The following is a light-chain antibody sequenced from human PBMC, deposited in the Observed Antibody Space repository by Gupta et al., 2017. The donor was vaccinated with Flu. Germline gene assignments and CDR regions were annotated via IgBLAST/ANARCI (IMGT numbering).Light chain of an antibody. J-gene: IGLJ3*02. V-gene: IGLV2-14*01. CDR1: SSDVGGDDY. CDR3: SSFITSATLGV. CDR2: EVS. Sequence: IITSCAGSSSDVGGDDYVSWYQQHPGKDPKLIIYEVSNRPSGSSNRCSGSKSGNTASLTIAGLQAEDEADYYCSSFITSATLGVFGGGTKLTVL.